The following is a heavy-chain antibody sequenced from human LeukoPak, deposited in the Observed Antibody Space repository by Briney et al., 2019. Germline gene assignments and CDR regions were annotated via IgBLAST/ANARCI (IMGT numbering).Heavy chain of an antibody. CDR3: ARATGYPSYYFDY. CDR1: GGTFSSYA. Sequence: GASVKVSCKASGGTFSSYAISWVRQAPGQGLEWMGWISAYNGNTNYAQKLQGRVTMTTDTSTSTACMELRSLRSDDTAVYYCARATGYPSYYFDYWGQGTLVTVSS. J-gene: IGHJ4*02. D-gene: IGHD3-9*01. V-gene: IGHV1-18*01. CDR2: ISAYNGNT.